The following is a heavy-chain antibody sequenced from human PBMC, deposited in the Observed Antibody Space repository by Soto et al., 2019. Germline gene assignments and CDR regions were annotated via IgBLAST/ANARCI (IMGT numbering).Heavy chain of an antibody. V-gene: IGHV1-18*01. CDR1: GYTFTSYG. Sequence: QVQLVQSGAEVKTPGASVKVSCKASGYTFTSYGISWVRQAPGQGLEWMGWISVYNGNTNYAQKLQGRVTMPTDTATSKAYMELRSLRSDDTAVYYCARVGLRYYYDSSAWGWFDPWGQGTLVTVSS. CDR3: ARVGLRYYYDSSAWGWFDP. D-gene: IGHD3-22*01. J-gene: IGHJ5*02. CDR2: ISVYNGNT.